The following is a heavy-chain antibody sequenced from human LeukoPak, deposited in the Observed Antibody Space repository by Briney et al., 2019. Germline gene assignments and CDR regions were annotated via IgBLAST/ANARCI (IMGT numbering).Heavy chain of an antibody. CDR1: AYTSTSYY. V-gene: IGHV1-46*01. CDR2: INPSGGST. Sequence: ASVNVSCKASAYTSTSYYMHWVRQAPGQGLEWVGIINPSGGSTSYAQKFQGRVTMTRDTSTSTVYMELSSLRSEETAVYYCARDLKHSYYYYGMDVWGQGTTVTVSS. D-gene: IGHD4-11*01. J-gene: IGHJ6*02. CDR3: ARDLKHSYYYYGMDV.